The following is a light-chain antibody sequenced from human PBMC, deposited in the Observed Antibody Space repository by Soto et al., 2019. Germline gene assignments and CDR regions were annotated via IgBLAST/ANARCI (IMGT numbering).Light chain of an antibody. V-gene: IGLV2-14*01. CDR2: DVS. Sequence: QSALTQPASVSGSPGQSITISCTGTSSDVGGYNYVSWYQQHPGKAPKLMIYDVSNRPSGVSNRFSGSKSGYTASLTISGLHAEDDADYYCSSYTSSIFPLVFGGGTNLTVL. CDR3: SSYTSSIFPLV. J-gene: IGLJ2*01. CDR1: SSDVGGYNY.